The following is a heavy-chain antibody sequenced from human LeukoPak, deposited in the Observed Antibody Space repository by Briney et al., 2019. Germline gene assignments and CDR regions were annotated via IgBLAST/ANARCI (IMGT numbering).Heavy chain of an antibody. CDR2: IYPGDSDT. J-gene: IGHJ4*02. CDR3: GRLWGPDDRIDD. D-gene: IGHD3-22*01. V-gene: IGHV5-51*01. CDR1: GYIFPNYW. Sequence: GESLKISCKGSGYIFPNYWIGSVRQVPGKGLEWMGIIYPGDSDTRYSPSFEGQVTISADKSISTAYLQWSSLKASDTAMYYCGRLWGPDDRIDDWGQGTLVTVSS.